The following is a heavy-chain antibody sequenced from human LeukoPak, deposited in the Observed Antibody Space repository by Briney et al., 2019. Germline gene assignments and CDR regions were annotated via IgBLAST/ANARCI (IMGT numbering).Heavy chain of an antibody. CDR2: TNPGGSNT. Sequence: PGGSLRLSCAASGFTFSNYWMHWVRQVPGKGLVWASRTNPGGSNTAYADSVKGRFTISRDNARNTLYLQMDSLRAEDTAVYYCARSNQADDYWGQGTLVTVSS. CDR1: GFTFSNYW. V-gene: IGHV3-74*01. D-gene: IGHD1-14*01. CDR3: ARSNQADDY. J-gene: IGHJ4*02.